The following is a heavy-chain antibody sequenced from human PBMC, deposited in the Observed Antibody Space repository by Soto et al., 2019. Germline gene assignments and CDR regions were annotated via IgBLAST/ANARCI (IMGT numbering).Heavy chain of an antibody. CDR3: ARHVRSGSYFAGEDY. CDR2: IYYSGST. CDR1: GGSISSSSYY. J-gene: IGHJ4*02. Sequence: QLQLQESGPGLVKPSETLSLTCTVSGGSISSSSYYWGWIRQPPGKGLEWIGSIYYSGSTYYNPSLKSRVTISVDTSKNQCSLKLSSVTAADTAVYYCARHVRSGSYFAGEDYWGQGTLVTVSS. D-gene: IGHD1-26*01. V-gene: IGHV4-39*01.